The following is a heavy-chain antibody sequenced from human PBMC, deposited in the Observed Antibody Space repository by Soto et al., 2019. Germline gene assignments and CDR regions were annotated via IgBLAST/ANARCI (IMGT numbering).Heavy chain of an antibody. V-gene: IGHV3-7*02. J-gene: IGHJ4*02. CDR1: GFTFSSYW. CDR3: ETSQGAPRNY. D-gene: IGHD1-26*01. Sequence: GGALRLSCAASGFTFSSYWMSWVRQAPWKGLEWVANIKQDGSEKYYVDSVKGRFTISRDNAKNSLYLQMSSLRAEDAAVYYCETSQGAPRNYWGQGTLVPVSS. CDR2: IKQDGSEK.